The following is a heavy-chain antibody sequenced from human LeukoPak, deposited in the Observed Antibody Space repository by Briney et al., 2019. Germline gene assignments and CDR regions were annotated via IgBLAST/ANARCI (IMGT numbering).Heavy chain of an antibody. CDR2: IYYSEST. D-gene: IGHD4-11*01. V-gene: IGHV4-59*01. CDR1: GGSISSYY. J-gene: IGHJ4*02. Sequence: NPSETLSLTCTVSGGSISSYYWSWIRQPPGKGLEWIGYIYYSESTNYNPSLKSRVTISVDTSKNQFSLKLSSVTAADTAVYYCARDPYMYYFDYWGQGTLVTVSS. CDR3: ARDPYMYYFDY.